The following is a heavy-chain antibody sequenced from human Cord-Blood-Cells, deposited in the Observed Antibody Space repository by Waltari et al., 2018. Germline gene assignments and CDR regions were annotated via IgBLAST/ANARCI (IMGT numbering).Heavy chain of an antibody. CDR2: IYHTWGT. V-gene: IGHV4-38-2*01. J-gene: IGHJ4*02. Sequence: QVQLQESGPGLVKPSETLSLTCAVSGYSISSGYSWGWIRQPPGKGLEWFGSIYHTWGTCYNPSLKSRVTISVATSKNQFSLKLSSVTAADTAVYYCARAVRGYELSGYFDYWGQGTLVTVSS. D-gene: IGHD3-16*02. CDR1: GYSISSGYS. CDR3: ARAVRGYELSGYFDY.